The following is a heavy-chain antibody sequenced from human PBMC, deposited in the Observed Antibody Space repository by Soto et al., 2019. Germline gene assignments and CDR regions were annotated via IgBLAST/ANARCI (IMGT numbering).Heavy chain of an antibody. J-gene: IGHJ4*02. CDR1: GVSISSYY. CDR2: MFHSGST. Sequence: PSETLSLTCTVSGVSISSYYWSWIRQPPGKGLEWIGNMFHSGSTNYNPSLKSRVTISLDTSRNQFSLKLSSVTAADTAVYYCARHIDYWGQGTLVTVSS. CDR3: ARHIDY. V-gene: IGHV4-59*08.